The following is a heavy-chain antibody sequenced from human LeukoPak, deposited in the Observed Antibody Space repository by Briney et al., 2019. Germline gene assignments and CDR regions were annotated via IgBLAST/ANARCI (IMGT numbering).Heavy chain of an antibody. CDR1: GYSFTSYG. V-gene: IGHV1-18*01. J-gene: IGHJ5*02. CDR2: MSAYNGNT. Sequence: GASVKVSCKASGYSFTSYGFNWVRQAPGQGLEWMGWMSAYNGNTNYAQKLQGRVTMTTDTSTSTAYMELRSLRSDDTAVYYCARDPDRAYCGGDCYSHWFDPWGQGTLVTVSS. D-gene: IGHD2-21*02. CDR3: ARDPDRAYCGGDCYSHWFDP.